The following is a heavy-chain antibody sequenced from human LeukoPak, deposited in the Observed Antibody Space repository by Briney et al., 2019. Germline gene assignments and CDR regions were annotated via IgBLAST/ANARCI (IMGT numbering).Heavy chain of an antibody. V-gene: IGHV5-51*01. CDR1: GYSFASYW. CDR3: PRRPTTVTPFDFDWYFDL. CDR2: IYPGDSDT. J-gene: IGHJ2*01. Sequence: GESLKISCKGSGYSFASYWIGWVRQMPGKGLEWIGIIYPGDSDTRYSPSFQGQVTISADKSISTAYLQWSSLKASDTAMYYCPRRPTTVTPFDFDWYFDLWGRGTLVTVSS. D-gene: IGHD4-17*01.